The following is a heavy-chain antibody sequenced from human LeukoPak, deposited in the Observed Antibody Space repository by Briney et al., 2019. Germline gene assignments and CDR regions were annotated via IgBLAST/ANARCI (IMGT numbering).Heavy chain of an antibody. CDR3: ARSGSGWFDY. D-gene: IGHD6-19*01. V-gene: IGHV3-66*01. CDR2: IYSGGST. CDR1: GFSISNNY. Sequence: GGSLRLSCAASGFSISNNYMSWVRQAPGKGLEWVSVIYSGGSTFYADSVKGRFTISRDNSRNTVYLQMNSLRAEDTALYYCARSGSGWFDYWGQGTLVTVSS. J-gene: IGHJ4*02.